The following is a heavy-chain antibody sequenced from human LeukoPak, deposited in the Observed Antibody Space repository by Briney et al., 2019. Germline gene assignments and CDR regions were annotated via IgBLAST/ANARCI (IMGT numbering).Heavy chain of an antibody. CDR1: GGSISSSSYY. V-gene: IGHV4-39*01. D-gene: IGHD3-3*01. CDR2: IYYSGST. Sequence: PSETLSLTCTVSGGSISSSSYYWGWIRQPPGKGLEWIGSIYYSGSTYYNPSLKSRVTISVDTSKNQFSLKLSSVTAADTAVYYCARVTTKYETNWFDPWGQGTLVTVSS. CDR3: ARVTTKYETNWFDP. J-gene: IGHJ5*02.